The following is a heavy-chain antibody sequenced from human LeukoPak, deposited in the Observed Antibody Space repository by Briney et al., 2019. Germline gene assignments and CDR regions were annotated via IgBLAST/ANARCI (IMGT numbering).Heavy chain of an antibody. J-gene: IGHJ4*02. CDR1: GYTFTSYG. V-gene: IGHV1-18*01. D-gene: IGHD5-18*01. Sequence: ASMKVSCKASGYTFTSYGISWVRQAPGQGLEWMGWISAYNGNTNYAQKLQGRVTMTTDTSTSTAYMELRSLRSDDTAVYYCARKTAGYSYVPSPVDYWGQGTLVTVSS. CDR3: ARKTAGYSYVPSPVDY. CDR2: ISAYNGNT.